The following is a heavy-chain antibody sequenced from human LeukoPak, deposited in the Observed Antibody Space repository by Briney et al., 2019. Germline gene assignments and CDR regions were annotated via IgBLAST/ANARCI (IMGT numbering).Heavy chain of an antibody. V-gene: IGHV3-30*02. CDR1: GFTFSSYG. CDR2: IRHDGSKK. J-gene: IGHJ4*02. D-gene: IGHD3-22*01. CDR3: ARDPRGPTGYDHSGRDSFDY. Sequence: GGSLRLSCGASGFTFSSYGMHWVRQGPGKGLEWVAFIRHDGSKKYHADSVKGRFTISRDNSKNTLYLQMNSLRAEDTAVYYCARDPRGPTGYDHSGRDSFDYWGQGTLVTVSS.